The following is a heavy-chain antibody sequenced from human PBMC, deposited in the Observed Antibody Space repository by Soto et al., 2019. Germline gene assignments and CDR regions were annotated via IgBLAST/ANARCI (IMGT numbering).Heavy chain of an antibody. CDR3: ALRSMAVVPEY. D-gene: IGHD3-22*01. CDR2: LYDGRSA. Sequence: QVQLQESGPGLVKPSETLSLTCAVSGDSISSYYCMWIRQPPGKGLESIGYLYDGRSANYNPSLKSRVTLSVDTSTNQCSLTLSSMNAADTAVYYCALRSMAVVPEYWGQGTLVTVSS. J-gene: IGHJ4*02. V-gene: IGHV4-59*01. CDR1: GDSISSYY.